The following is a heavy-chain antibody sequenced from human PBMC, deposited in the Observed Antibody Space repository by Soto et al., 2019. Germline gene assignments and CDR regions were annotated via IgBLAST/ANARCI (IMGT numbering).Heavy chain of an antibody. CDR3: ARVFYYCSSTRCHHDACDM. CDR1: GYTFTSYG. D-gene: IGHD2-2*01. V-gene: IGHV1-18*01. J-gene: IGHJ3*02. CDR2: ISAYNDNT. Sequence: ASVKVACKASGYTFTSYGISWVLQAPGQGLEWMGWISAYNDNTNYAQKLQGRVTMTTDTSTSTAYLDLRSLKSDATAVYYCARVFYYCSSTRCHHDACDMWRQGLMVPVSS.